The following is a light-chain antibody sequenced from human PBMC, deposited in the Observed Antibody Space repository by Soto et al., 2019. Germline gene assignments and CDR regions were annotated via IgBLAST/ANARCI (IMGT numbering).Light chain of an antibody. CDR3: CSFARGTTYV. V-gene: IGLV2-23*01. CDR1: SSDVGTYNL. Sequence: QSALTQPASVSGSPGQSITISCTGASSDVGTYNLVSWYQQHPGKAPKLIIYEGSKRPSGVSNRFSGSKSGDTASLSISGLQADDEADYYCCSFARGTTYVFGTGTKVT. CDR2: EGS. J-gene: IGLJ1*01.